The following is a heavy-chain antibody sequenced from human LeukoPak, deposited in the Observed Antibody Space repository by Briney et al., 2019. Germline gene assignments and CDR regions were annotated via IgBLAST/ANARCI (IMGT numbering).Heavy chain of an antibody. Sequence: SETLSLTCAVYGGSFSGYYWSWIRQPPGKGLEWIGEINHSGSTNYNPSLKSRVTISVDTSKNQFSLKLSSVTAADTAVYYCARDNDNWNLYFDYWGQGTLVTVSS. CDR1: GGSFSGYY. V-gene: IGHV4-34*01. CDR2: INHSGST. D-gene: IGHD1-20*01. CDR3: ARDNDNWNLYFDY. J-gene: IGHJ4*02.